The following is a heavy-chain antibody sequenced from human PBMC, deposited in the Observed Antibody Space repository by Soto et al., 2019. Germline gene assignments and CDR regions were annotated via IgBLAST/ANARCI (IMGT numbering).Heavy chain of an antibody. V-gene: IGHV5-51*01. D-gene: IGHD2-15*01. Sequence: AEKISCKGCGCRLIRLWIGSLRKMPGKGLEWMGIIYPGDSDTRYSPSFQGQVTISADKSISTAYLQWSSLKASDTAMYYCARHSNMVVVVDASAFDIWGQGTMVPVSS. CDR2: IYPGDSDT. CDR3: ARHSNMVVVVDASAFDI. CDR1: GCRLIRLW. J-gene: IGHJ3*02.